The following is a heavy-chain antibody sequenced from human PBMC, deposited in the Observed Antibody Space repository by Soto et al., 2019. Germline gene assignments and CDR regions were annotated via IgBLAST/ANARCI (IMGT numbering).Heavy chain of an antibody. V-gene: IGHV2-5*02. CDR2: IYWDDDK. D-gene: IGHD6-6*01. CDR3: AHSRPPRLLDY. J-gene: IGHJ4*02. Sequence: QITLKESGPTLVKPTQTLTLTCTFSGFSLGTSGVGVGWIRQPPGKALEWLALIYWDDDKRYSPSLNSRLTITKDTSKHQVVRTRTNMDSVDTATYYCAHSRPPRLLDYWGQGSLVTVSS. CDR1: GFSLGTSGVG.